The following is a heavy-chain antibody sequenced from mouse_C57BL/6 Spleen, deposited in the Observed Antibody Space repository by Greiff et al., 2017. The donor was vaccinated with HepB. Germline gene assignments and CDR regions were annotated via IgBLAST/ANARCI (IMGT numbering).Heavy chain of an antibody. CDR2: IYPSDSET. CDR1: GYTFTSYW. Sequence: VQLQQPGAELVRPGSSVKLSCKASGYTFTSYWMDWVKQRPGQGLEWIGNIYPSDSETHYNQKFKDKATLTVDKSSSTAYMQLSSLTSEDSAVYYCARGAVVAPYAMDYWGQGTSVTVSS. CDR3: ARGAVVAPYAMDY. D-gene: IGHD1-1*01. V-gene: IGHV1-61*01. J-gene: IGHJ4*01.